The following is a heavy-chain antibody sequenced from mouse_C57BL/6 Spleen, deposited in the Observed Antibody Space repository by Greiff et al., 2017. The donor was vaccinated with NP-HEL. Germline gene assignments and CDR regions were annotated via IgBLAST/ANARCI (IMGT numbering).Heavy chain of an antibody. J-gene: IGHJ3*01. D-gene: IGHD2-4*01. CDR3: ARETYDSSFAY. Sequence: EVKLQESGPELVKPGASVKIPCKASGYTFTDYNMDWVKQSHGKSLEWIGDINPNNGGTIYNQKFKGKATLTVDKSSSTAYMELRSLTSEDTAVYYCARETYDSSFAYWGQGTLVTVSA. V-gene: IGHV1-18*01. CDR2: INPNNGGT. CDR1: GYTFTDYN.